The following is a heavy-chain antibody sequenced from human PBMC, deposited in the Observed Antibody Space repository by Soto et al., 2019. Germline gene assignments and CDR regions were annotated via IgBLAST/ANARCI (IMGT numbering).Heavy chain of an antibody. CDR1: GLPFNRNG. CDR3: ARDRSAGNYFYYGMDV. Sequence: GGSLRLSCAASGLPFNRNGMHWVRQAPGKGLEWVAVIWYNGSKEYYSDSVKGRFTISRDNSKNMLYLQMNSVIVEDTAVYFCARDRSAGNYFYYGMDVWGQGTTVTASS. V-gene: IGHV3-33*01. J-gene: IGHJ6*02. D-gene: IGHD1-1*01. CDR2: IWYNGSKE.